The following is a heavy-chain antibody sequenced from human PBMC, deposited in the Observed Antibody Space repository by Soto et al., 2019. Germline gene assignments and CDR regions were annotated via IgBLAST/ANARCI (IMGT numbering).Heavy chain of an antibody. D-gene: IGHD5-12*01. CDR2: IYYSGSS. CDR3: ARAGVEMATHY. CDR1: GGSISSYY. V-gene: IGHV4-59*01. Sequence: SETLCLTCTVSGGSISSYYWSWIRQPPGKGLEWIGYIYYSGSSNYNTSLMSRVTMSVDRSKNQNALKLSSVTAADTAVYYCARAGVEMATHYWGQGTLVTVSS. J-gene: IGHJ4*02.